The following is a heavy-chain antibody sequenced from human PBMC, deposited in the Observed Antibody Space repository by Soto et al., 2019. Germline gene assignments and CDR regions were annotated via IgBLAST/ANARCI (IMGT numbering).Heavy chain of an antibody. J-gene: IGHJ4*01. CDR1: GDSVSSNSAG. Sequence: PSPTLSLTRAITGDSVSSNSAGWSWVRQSPSRGLERLGRTYYRSKWYYEYAVSVRDRITINPHTSKNQYSLQLNSVTPEDTAVYFGARGEYYSSRICDYWGQGTLVTVSS. CDR2: TYYRSKWYY. D-gene: IGHD3-22*01. CDR3: ARGEYYSSRICDY. V-gene: IGHV6-1*01.